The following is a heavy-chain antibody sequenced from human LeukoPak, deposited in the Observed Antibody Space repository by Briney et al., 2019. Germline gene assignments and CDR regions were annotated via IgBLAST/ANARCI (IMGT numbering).Heavy chain of an antibody. Sequence: PGGSLRLSCAASGFTFNSYWMHWVRQAPGKGLVWVSRINTDGSSTTYADSVKGRFTISRDNAKNSVFLQMNSLRAEDTAVYYCAKGTHSSSWHWYDPWGQGTLVTVSS. CDR1: GFTFNSYW. J-gene: IGHJ5*02. D-gene: IGHD3-22*01. CDR3: AKGTHSSSWHWYDP. CDR2: INTDGSST. V-gene: IGHV3-74*03.